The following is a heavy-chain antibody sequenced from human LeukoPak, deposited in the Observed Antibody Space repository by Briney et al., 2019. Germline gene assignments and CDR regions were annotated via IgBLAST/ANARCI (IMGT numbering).Heavy chain of an antibody. CDR3: VTNGTVTVAGTKFNYFDY. D-gene: IGHD6-19*01. V-gene: IGHV4-39*01. J-gene: IGHJ4*02. Sequence: SGTLSLTCTVSGGSISISTYYWGWIRQPPGKGLEWIGSIYHSGSTHYNPSLRSRVTMSVDTSKNQFTLKVTAVTAADTAVYYCVTNGTVTVAGTKFNYFDYWGQGALVTVSS. CDR2: IYHSGST. CDR1: GGSISISTYY.